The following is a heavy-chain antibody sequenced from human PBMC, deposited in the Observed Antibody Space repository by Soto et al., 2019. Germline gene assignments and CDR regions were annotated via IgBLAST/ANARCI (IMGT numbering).Heavy chain of an antibody. CDR2: IYYSGST. CDR3: ARVLSGYSYGLGAFDI. D-gene: IGHD5-18*01. Sequence: SETLSLTCTVSGGPISSGDYYWSWIRQPPGKGLEWIGYIYYSGSTYYNPSLKSRVTISVDTSKNQFSLKLSSVTAADTAVYYCARVLSGYSYGLGAFDIWGQGTMVTVSS. J-gene: IGHJ3*02. CDR1: GGPISSGDYY. V-gene: IGHV4-30-4*01.